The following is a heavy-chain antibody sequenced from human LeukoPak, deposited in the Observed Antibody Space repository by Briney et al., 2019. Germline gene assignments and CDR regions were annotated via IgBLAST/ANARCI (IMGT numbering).Heavy chain of an antibody. CDR2: IYTSGST. CDR3: ARDKGYSSGWKDAFDI. V-gene: IGHV4-4*07. D-gene: IGHD6-19*01. CDR1: GGSISSYY. J-gene: IGHJ3*02. Sequence: SETLSLTCTVSGGSISSYYWSWIRQPAGKGLEWIGRIYTSGSTNYNPSLKSRVTMSVDTSKNQFSLKLSSVTAADTAVYYCARDKGYSSGWKDAFDIWGQGTMVTVSS.